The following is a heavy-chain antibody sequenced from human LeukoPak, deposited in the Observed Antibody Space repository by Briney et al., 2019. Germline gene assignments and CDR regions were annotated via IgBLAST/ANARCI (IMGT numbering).Heavy chain of an antibody. J-gene: IGHJ5*02. CDR2: IYTSGST. V-gene: IGHV4-4*09. D-gene: IGHD6-25*01. CDR1: GGSISSHY. CDR3: ARQRIRIAAAAGTGWFDP. Sequence: SETLSLTCSVSGGSISSHYWSWIRQPPGKGLEWIGYIYTSGSTNYNPSLKSRVTISVDTSKNQFSLKLSSVTAADTAVYYCARQRIRIAAAAGTGWFDPWGQGTLVTVSS.